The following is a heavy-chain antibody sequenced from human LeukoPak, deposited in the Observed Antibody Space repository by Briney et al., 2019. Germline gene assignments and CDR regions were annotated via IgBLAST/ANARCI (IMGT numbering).Heavy chain of an antibody. D-gene: IGHD3-3*01. J-gene: IGHJ3*02. CDR1: GFTFSSYA. V-gene: IGHV3-23*01. CDR2: ISGSGGST. Sequence: GGSLRLSCAASGFTFSSYAMSWVRQDPGKGLEWVSAISGSGGSTYYADSVKGRFTISRDNSKNTLYLQMNSLRAEDTAVYYCAKDMITIFGVVTPHDAFDIWGQGTMVTVSS. CDR3: AKDMITIFGVVTPHDAFDI.